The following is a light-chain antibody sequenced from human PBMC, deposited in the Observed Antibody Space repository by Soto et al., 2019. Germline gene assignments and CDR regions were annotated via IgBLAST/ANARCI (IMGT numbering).Light chain of an antibody. CDR2: SND. CDR3: AAWEDSLEGVV. V-gene: IGLV1-44*01. J-gene: IGLJ2*01. CDR1: SSNIGSRT. Sequence: QSVLAQPPSASETPGQRVTISCSGSSSNIGSRTVSWYQQLPGTAPKLLIYSNDQRPSGVPDRFSGSKSGTSASLAISGLQSEEGADYYCAAWEDSLEGVVFGGGTKVPV.